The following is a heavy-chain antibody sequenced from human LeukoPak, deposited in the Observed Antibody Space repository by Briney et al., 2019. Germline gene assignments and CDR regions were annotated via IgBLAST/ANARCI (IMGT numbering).Heavy chain of an antibody. CDR3: ARAHSRNYYYYGIDV. CDR1: GYTFSNYA. J-gene: IGHJ6*02. Sequence: SVKVSCRASGYTFSNYAISWVRQAPGQGLEWMGGTIPIFGTAHYAQKFQGRVTIAADGSTSTVYMELSSLRSEDTAVYYCARAHSRNYYYYGIDVWGQGTTVTVSS. V-gene: IGHV1-69*13. D-gene: IGHD2-15*01. CDR2: TIPIFGTA.